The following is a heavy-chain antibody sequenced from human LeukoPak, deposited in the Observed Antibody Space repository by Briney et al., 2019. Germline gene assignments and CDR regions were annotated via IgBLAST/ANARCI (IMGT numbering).Heavy chain of an antibody. J-gene: IGHJ4*02. D-gene: IGHD1-26*01. Sequence: SGPTLVNPTQTLTLTCTFSGFSLNTRDVGVGWIRQPPREALEWLALIYWDDYKHYSPSLKSRVSITKDTSKNQVVLTMTNMDPVDTATYYCAHTYSGNYWHWGRGALVTVSS. CDR2: IYWDDYK. CDR3: AHTYSGNYWH. CDR1: GFSLNTRDVG. V-gene: IGHV2-5*02.